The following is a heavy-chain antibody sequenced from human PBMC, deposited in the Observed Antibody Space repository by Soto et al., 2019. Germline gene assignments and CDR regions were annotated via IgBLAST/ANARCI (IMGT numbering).Heavy chain of an antibody. V-gene: IGHV3-64D*08. D-gene: IGHD2-2*01. Sequence: GGSLRLSCSASGFTFSSYAMHWVRQAPGKGLEYVSAISSNGGSTYYADSVKGRFTISRDNSKNTLYLQMSSLRAEDTAVYYCVKGVLVVPASLHIWGQGTMVTVSS. CDR2: ISSNGGST. J-gene: IGHJ3*02. CDR3: VKGVLVVPASLHI. CDR1: GFTFSSYA.